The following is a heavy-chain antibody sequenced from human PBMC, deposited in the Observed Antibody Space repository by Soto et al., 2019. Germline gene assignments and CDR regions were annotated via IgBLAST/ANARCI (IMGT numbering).Heavy chain of an antibody. Sequence: QVQLQESGPGLVKPSETLSLTCTVSGDSISSNYWSWIRQPPGKGLEWIGNFHYSANTNYNPSLTSRVIISVDTSKNQFFLKLTSVTATDTAVYYCAKTKEGGFDPWGQGILVTVSS. CDR2: FHYSANT. CDR3: AKTKEGGFDP. CDR1: GDSISSNY. J-gene: IGHJ5*02. D-gene: IGHD3-16*01. V-gene: IGHV4-59*01.